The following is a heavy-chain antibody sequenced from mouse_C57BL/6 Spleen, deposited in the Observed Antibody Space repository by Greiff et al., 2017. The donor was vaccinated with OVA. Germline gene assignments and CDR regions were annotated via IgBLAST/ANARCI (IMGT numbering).Heavy chain of an antibody. CDR3: TTYSNYGDY. J-gene: IGHJ3*01. D-gene: IGHD2-5*01. CDR1: GYTFTDYE. Sequence: QVHVKQSGAELVRPGASVTLSCKASGYTFTDYEMHWVKQTPVHGLEWIGAIDPETGGTAYNQKFKGKAILTADKSSSTAYMELRSLTSEDSAVYYCTTYSNYGDYWGQGTLVTVSA. V-gene: IGHV1-15*01. CDR2: IDPETGGT.